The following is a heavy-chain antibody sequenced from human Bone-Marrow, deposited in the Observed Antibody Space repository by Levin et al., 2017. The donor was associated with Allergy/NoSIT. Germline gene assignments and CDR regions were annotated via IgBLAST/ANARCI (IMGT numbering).Heavy chain of an antibody. Sequence: GESLKISCAASGFTFSRHWMSWVRQAPGKGLEWVANIKEDGSLEYYVDSVEGRFTISRDNAKNSLYLQMNSLGAEDTAIYYCTRKPLVFQGLLGLDYWGQGTLVTVSS. D-gene: IGHD3/OR15-3a*01. V-gene: IGHV3-7*01. J-gene: IGHJ4*02. CDR3: TRKPLVFQGLLGLDY. CDR1: GFTFSRHW. CDR2: IKEDGSLE.